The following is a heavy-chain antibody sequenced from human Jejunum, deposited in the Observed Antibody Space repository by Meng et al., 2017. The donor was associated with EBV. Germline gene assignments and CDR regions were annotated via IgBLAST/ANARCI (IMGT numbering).Heavy chain of an antibody. CDR1: GFTFNIAW. V-gene: IGHV3-15*01. Sequence: VQLVESGGGLVKPGGSLRLSCAASGFTFNIAWMNWVRQASGKGLEWVGLIRSKADGETTDYAAPVKGRFTISRDDSTDTLYLQMNSLQTEDAGVYYCTSGYTGPSHDGHWGQGTLVTVSS. CDR3: TSGYTGPSHDGH. CDR2: IRSKADGETT. J-gene: IGHJ4*02. D-gene: IGHD2-2*02.